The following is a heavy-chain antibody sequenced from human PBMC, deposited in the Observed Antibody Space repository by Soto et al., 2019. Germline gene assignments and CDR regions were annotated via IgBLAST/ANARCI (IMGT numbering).Heavy chain of an antibody. V-gene: IGHV4-59*12. CDR3: ARDCGTSCYDNWFDP. CDR2: IYYSGST. D-gene: IGHD2-2*01. CDR1: GFIFSSYA. Sequence: GSLRLSCAASGFIFSSYAMSWVRQPPGKGLEWIGYIYYSGSTNYNPSLKSRVTISVDTSKNQFSLKLSSVTAADTAVYYCARDCGTSCYDNWFDPWGQGTLVTVSS. J-gene: IGHJ5*02.